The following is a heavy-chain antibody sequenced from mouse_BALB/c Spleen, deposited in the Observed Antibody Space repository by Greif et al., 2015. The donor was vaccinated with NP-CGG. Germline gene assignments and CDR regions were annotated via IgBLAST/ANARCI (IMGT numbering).Heavy chain of an antibody. CDR3: ARDYRFLYYYAMDY. D-gene: IGHD2-14*01. V-gene: IGHV5-6-5*01. Sequence: EVKLVESGGGLVKPGGSLKLSCAASGFTFSSYAMSWVRQTPEKRLEWVASISSGGSTYYPDSVKGRFTISRDNARNILYLQMSSLRSEDTAMYYCARDYRFLYYYAMDYWGQGTSVTVSS. CDR2: ISSGGST. CDR1: GFTFSSYA. J-gene: IGHJ4*01.